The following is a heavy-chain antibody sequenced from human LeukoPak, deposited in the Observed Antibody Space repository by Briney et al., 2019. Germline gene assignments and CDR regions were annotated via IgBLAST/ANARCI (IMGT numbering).Heavy chain of an antibody. CDR2: MSPNSGDT. Sequence: ASVKVSCKASGYTFTSYDFNWVRPATGQRPEWMGWMSPNSGDTGYAQKFQDRVTMTRNTSISTAYMELSSLRSDDTAVYYCARGPPNWGYDYWGPGTLVTVSS. J-gene: IGHJ4*02. CDR3: ARGPPNWGYDY. CDR1: GYTFTSYD. V-gene: IGHV1-8*01. D-gene: IGHD7-27*01.